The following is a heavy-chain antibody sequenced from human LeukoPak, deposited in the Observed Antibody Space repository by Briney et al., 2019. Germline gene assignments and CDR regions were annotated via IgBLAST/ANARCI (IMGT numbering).Heavy chain of an antibody. CDR3: TRAYRSDWGGFDY. CDR1: GLTFSSYA. V-gene: IGHV3-23*01. D-gene: IGHD7-27*01. Sequence: PGGSLRLSCAASGLTFSSYAMYWVRQAPGRGLEWVSAIPGSGDSTYYADFVKGRFTISRDNSKSSLYLEMNSLRAEDTAVYYCTRAYRSDWGGFDYWGQGTLVTVSS. CDR2: IPGSGDST. J-gene: IGHJ4*02.